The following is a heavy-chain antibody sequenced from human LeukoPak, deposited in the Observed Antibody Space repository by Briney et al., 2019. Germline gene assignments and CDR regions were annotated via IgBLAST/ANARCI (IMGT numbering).Heavy chain of an antibody. D-gene: IGHD6-13*01. CDR1: GASLGGSY. CDR3: ARGGVAAAGTARAYYYYGMDV. V-gene: IGHV4-34*01. Sequence: SESLSLTCAVYGASLGGSYWSWIRQPPGKGLEWIGVTNHSGGPTYHPPLRSRVTISEDASKYRFSLKLSSETAADTAVYYRARGGVAAAGTARAYYYYGMDVWGQGTTVTVSS. CDR2: TNHSGGP. J-gene: IGHJ6*02.